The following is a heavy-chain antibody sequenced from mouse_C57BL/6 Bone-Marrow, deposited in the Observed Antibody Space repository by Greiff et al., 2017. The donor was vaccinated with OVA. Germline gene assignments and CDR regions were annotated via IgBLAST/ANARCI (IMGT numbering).Heavy chain of an antibody. J-gene: IGHJ1*03. CDR3: AREEVDGYYIYWYFDV. CDR2: INPSNGGT. Sequence: VQLQQPGTELVKPGASVKLSCKASGYTFTSYWMHWVKQRPGQGLEWIGNINPSNGGTNYNEKFKSKATLTVDKSSSTAYMQLSSLTSEDSAVYYCAREEVDGYYIYWYFDVWGTGTTVTVSS. CDR1: GYTFTSYW. V-gene: IGHV1-53*01. D-gene: IGHD2-3*01.